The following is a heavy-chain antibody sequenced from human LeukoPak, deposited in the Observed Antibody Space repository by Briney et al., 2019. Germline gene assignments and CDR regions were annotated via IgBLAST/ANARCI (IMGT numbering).Heavy chain of an antibody. V-gene: IGHV1-46*01. CDR2: INPSGGST. CDR3: ARFRPEGYYYDSSGYPLGAFDI. J-gene: IGHJ3*02. CDR1: GYTFTSYY. D-gene: IGHD3-22*01. Sequence: ASVTVSCKASGYTFTSYYMHCVRQAPGQGPEWMGIINPSGGSTGYAQKFQGRVTMTRDMSTSTVYMELRSLRSEDTAVYYCARFRPEGYYYDSSGYPLGAFDIWGQGTMVTVSS.